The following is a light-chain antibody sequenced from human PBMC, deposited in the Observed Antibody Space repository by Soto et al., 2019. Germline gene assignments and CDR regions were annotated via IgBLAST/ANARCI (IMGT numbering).Light chain of an antibody. J-gene: IGKJ3*01. Sequence: EIVLTQSPGTLSLSPGERATLSCRASQSVSSSYLAWYQQKPGQAPRLLIYGASSRATGTPGRFSGSGSGTDFTLTISRLEPEDFAVYYCQQYGRSPFTFGPGTKVDIK. CDR1: QSVSSSY. CDR3: QQYGRSPFT. CDR2: GAS. V-gene: IGKV3-20*01.